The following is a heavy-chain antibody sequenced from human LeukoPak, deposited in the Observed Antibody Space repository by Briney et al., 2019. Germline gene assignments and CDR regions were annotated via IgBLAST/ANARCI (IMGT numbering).Heavy chain of an antibody. Sequence: SETLTLTCTVSGGTISSYSWSWIRQPPGKGLEWIGYTYYSGITDYNPSLRSRVTISVDTSKNQFSLKLSSVTAADTAVYYCAREDYCGGGSCYSEYFQHWGQG. D-gene: IGHD2-15*01. J-gene: IGHJ1*01. CDR2: TYYSGIT. CDR3: AREDYCGGGSCYSEYFQH. CDR1: GGTISSYS. V-gene: IGHV4-59*01.